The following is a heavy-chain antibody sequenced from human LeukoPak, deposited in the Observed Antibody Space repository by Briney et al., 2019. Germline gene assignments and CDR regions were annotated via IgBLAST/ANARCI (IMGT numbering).Heavy chain of an antibody. CDR2: IYTSGSS. D-gene: IGHD4-23*01. CDR3: SRYFSPAVVTRDAFDI. CDR1: GGSISRYN. V-gene: IGHV4-59*10. J-gene: IGHJ3*02. Sequence: PSETLSLTCTVSGGSISRYNWCWIRQRARTGTGWIGRIYTSGSSNYNPSLKSRVTISVETSKNQFSLKLSSVTAADTAGYNCSRYFSPAVVTRDAFDIWGQGTMVTVSS.